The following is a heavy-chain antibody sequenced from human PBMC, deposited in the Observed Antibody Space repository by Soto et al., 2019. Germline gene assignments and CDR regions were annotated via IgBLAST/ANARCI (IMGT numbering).Heavy chain of an antibody. V-gene: IGHV3-33*01. J-gene: IGHJ6*03. CDR1: GFTFSSYC. CDR2: IWYDGSNK. D-gene: IGHD4-17*01. CDR3: ARDPIMTTVTTWGYYYYYMDV. Sequence: GGSLRLSCAASGFTFSSYCMHWVRQAPGKGLEWVAVIWYDGSNKYYADSVKGRFTISRDNSKNTLYLQMNSLRAEDTAVYYCARDPIMTTVTTWGYYYYYMDVWGKGTTVTVSS.